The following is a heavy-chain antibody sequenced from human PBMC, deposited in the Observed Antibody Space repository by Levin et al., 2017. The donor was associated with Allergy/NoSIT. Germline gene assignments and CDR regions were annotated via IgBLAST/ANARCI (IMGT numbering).Heavy chain of an antibody. CDR3: AKDRASAGLFDY. V-gene: IGHV3-9*01. CDR1: TFDDYA. J-gene: IGHJ4*02. CDR2: ITWNSGSI. D-gene: IGHD6-13*01. Sequence: TFDDYARSWIRQDAGKGLEWVSGITWNSGSIEYADSVKGRFTISRDNARNSLYLQMNSLKAEDTALYYCAKDRASAGLFDYWGQGTLVTVSS.